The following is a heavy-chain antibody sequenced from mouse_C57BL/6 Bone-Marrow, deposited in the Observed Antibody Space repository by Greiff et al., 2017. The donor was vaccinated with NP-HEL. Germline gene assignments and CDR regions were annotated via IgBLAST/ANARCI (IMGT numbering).Heavy chain of an antibody. CDR1: GFNIKDDY. D-gene: IGHD3-3*01. J-gene: IGHJ2*01. V-gene: IGHV14-4*01. CDR2: IDPENGDT. Sequence: VQLQQSGAELVRPGASVKLSCTASGFNIKDDYMHWVKQRPEQGLEWIGWIDPENGDTEYASKFQGKATITADPSSNTAYLQLSRLTSEDTAVYYCTKTRAYYFDYWGQGTTLTVSS. CDR3: TKTRAYYFDY.